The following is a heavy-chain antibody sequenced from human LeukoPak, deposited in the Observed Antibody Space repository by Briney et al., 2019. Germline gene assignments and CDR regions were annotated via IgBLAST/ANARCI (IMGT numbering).Heavy chain of an antibody. Sequence: ASVKVSCKASGGTFSSYAISWVRQAPGQGLEWMGGIIPIFGTANYAQKFQGRVTITADESTSTAYMELSSLRSEDTAVYYCAREGLLGDFWSGYYTLPYYYYGMDVWGQGTTVTVSS. J-gene: IGHJ6*02. D-gene: IGHD3-3*01. CDR1: GGTFSSYA. CDR3: AREGLLGDFWSGYYTLPYYYYGMDV. CDR2: IIPIFGTA. V-gene: IGHV1-69*01.